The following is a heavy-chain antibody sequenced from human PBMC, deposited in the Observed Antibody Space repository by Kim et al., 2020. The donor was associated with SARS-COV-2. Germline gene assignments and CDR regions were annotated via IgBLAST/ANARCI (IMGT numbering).Heavy chain of an antibody. CDR1: GYSFTSYW. D-gene: IGHD3-10*01. V-gene: IGHV5-51*01. J-gene: IGHJ3*02. CDR3: ARLKGMDTAGRAFDI. CDR2: IYPGDSDT. Sequence: GESLKISCKGSGYSFTSYWIGWVRQMPGKGLEWMGIIYPGDSDTRYSPSFQGQVTISADKSISTAYLQWSSLKASDTAMYYCARLKGMDTAGRAFDIWGQGTTVTVSS.